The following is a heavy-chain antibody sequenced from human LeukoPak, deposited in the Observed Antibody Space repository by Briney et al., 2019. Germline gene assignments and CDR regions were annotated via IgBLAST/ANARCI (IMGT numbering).Heavy chain of an antibody. Sequence: GGSLRLSCAASGFTFSSYSMNWVRRAPGKGLEWVSSISSSSSYIYYADSVKGRFTISRDNAKNSLYLQMNSLRAEDTAVYYCARDRYYDSSGYSGYYYYYYMDVWGKGTTVTVSS. J-gene: IGHJ6*03. CDR2: ISSSSSYI. D-gene: IGHD3-22*01. V-gene: IGHV3-21*01. CDR3: ARDRYYDSSGYSGYYYYYYMDV. CDR1: GFTFSSYS.